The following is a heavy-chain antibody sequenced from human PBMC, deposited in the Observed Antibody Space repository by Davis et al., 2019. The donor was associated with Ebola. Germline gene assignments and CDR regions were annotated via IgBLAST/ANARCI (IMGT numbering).Heavy chain of an antibody. CDR2: TRNKARSYTT. Sequence: GESLKIPCVASGFTFSDHHMDWVCQAPGKGLEWVGRTRNKARSYTTEYAASVKGRFTISRDDSKNSMFLEINSLKTEDTAVYYCTRDSPTSGGQSAFDIWGQGTMVTVSS. V-gene: IGHV3-72*01. D-gene: IGHD1-26*01. CDR1: GFTFSDHH. J-gene: IGHJ3*02. CDR3: TRDSPTSGGQSAFDI.